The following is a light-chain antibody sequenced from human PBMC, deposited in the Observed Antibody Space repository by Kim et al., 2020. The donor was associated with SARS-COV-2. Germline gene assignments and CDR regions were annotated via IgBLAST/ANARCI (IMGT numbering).Light chain of an antibody. CDR1: NIGSKS. J-gene: IGLJ3*02. CDR3: QVWDSSSDHWV. CDR2: YDS. Sequence: GAPGKTARITCGGNNIGSKSGHWYQQKPGQAPVLVIYYDSDRPSGIPERFSGSNSGNTATLTISRVEAGDEADYYCQVWDSSSDHWVFGGGTKLTVL. V-gene: IGLV3-21*04.